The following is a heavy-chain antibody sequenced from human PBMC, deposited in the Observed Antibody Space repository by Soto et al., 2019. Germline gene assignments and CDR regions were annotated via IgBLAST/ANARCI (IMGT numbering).Heavy chain of an antibody. CDR2: ISGSGGST. CDR1: GFTFSSYA. Sequence: EVQLLESGGGLVQPGGSLRLSCAASGFTFSSYAMSWVRQAPGKGLEWVSAISGSGGSTYYADSVKGRFTISRDNSKNKWYLQMNSLRAQDTAVYYCAKVSGEDSYGCNDYWGQGTLVTVSS. CDR3: AKVSGEDSYGCNDY. D-gene: IGHD5-18*01. V-gene: IGHV3-23*01. J-gene: IGHJ4*02.